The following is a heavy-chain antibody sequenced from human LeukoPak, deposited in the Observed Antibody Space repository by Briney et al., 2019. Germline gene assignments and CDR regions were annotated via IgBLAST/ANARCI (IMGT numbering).Heavy chain of an antibody. D-gene: IGHD5-24*01. CDR2: INHSGST. Sequence: SETLSLTCAVHGGSFSGYYWSWIRQPPGKGLEWIGEINHSGSTNYTPSLKSRVTISVAASKHPFSLKLSSVTAADTAVYYCARSRLHPIIFDYWGQGALVTVSS. V-gene: IGHV4-34*01. CDR3: ARSRLHPIIFDY. CDR1: GGSFSGYY. J-gene: IGHJ4*02.